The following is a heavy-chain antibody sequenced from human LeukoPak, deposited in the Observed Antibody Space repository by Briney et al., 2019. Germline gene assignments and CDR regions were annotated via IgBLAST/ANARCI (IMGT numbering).Heavy chain of an antibody. CDR3: ARDDMGPGDLYYFDY. J-gene: IGHJ4*02. CDR2: IIPIFGIA. Sequence: SLKVSCKPSGGTFSSYAISWVRPAPGQGLGWMGSIIPIFGIANYAQKFQGRVTITADKSTSTAYMELSSLRSEDTAVYYCARDDMGPGDLYYFDYWGQGTLVTVSS. CDR1: GGTFSSYA. V-gene: IGHV1-69*04. D-gene: IGHD7-27*01.